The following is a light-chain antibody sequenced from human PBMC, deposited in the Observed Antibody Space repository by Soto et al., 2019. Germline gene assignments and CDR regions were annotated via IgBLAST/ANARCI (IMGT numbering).Light chain of an antibody. Sequence: QSALTQPASVSGSPGQSITISCTGTSSDIGGYNYVSWYQQYPGKAPNLIIYEVTNRPSGISYRFSGSKSGNTASLTISGLQVEDEADYYCSSYTSISSWVFGGGTKLTVL. CDR1: SSDIGGYNY. V-gene: IGLV2-14*01. CDR3: SSYTSISSWV. J-gene: IGLJ3*02. CDR2: EVT.